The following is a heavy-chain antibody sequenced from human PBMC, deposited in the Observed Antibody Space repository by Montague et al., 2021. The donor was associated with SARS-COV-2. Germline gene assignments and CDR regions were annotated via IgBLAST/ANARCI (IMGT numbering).Heavy chain of an antibody. CDR3: ARGETYYYGSGSYFNLRYYYGMDV. J-gene: IGHJ6*02. CDR1: GFTFSSYD. Sequence: SLRLSCAASGFTFSSYDMHWVRQATGKGLEWVSAIGTAGGTYYPGSVKGRFTISRENAKNSLYLQMNSLRAGDTAVYYCARGETYYYGSGSYFNLRYYYGMDVWGQGTTVTVSS. D-gene: IGHD3-10*01. CDR2: IGTAGGT. V-gene: IGHV3-13*04.